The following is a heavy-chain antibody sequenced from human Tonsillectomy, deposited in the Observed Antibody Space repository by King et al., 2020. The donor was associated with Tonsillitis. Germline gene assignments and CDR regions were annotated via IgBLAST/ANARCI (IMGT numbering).Heavy chain of an antibody. J-gene: IGHJ6*02. Sequence: DVQLVESGGGLVQPGGSLRLSCAASGFTFSNDAMNWVRQAPGKGLEWVSVIYSGGRTYYADSVKGRFTISRDNSKNTLYLQMNSLRAEDTAVYYCAKDQGYGSGSYQYAMDVWGQGTTVTVSS. CDR3: AKDQGYGSGSYQYAMDV. V-gene: IGHV3-23*03. CDR1: GFTFSNDA. D-gene: IGHD3-10*01. CDR2: IYSGGRT.